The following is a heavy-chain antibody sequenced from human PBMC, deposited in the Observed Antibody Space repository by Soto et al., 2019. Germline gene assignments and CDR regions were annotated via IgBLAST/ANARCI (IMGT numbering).Heavy chain of an antibody. Sequence: SETLSLTCTVSGGSISSYYWSWIRQPPGKGLEWIGYIYYSGSTNYNPSLKSRVTISVDTSKNQFSLKLSSVTAADTAVYYCARTTGIKIFGVDPSWFDPWGQGTLVTVSS. CDR1: GGSISSYY. J-gene: IGHJ5*02. CDR3: ARTTGIKIFGVDPSWFDP. V-gene: IGHV4-59*01. CDR2: IYYSGST. D-gene: IGHD3-3*01.